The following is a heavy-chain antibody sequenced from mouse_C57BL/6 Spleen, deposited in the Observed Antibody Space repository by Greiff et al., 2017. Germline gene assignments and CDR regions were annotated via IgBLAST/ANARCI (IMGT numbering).Heavy chain of an antibody. CDR1: GYTFNSYW. Sequence: QVQLQQPGAELVMPGASVKLSCKASGYTFNSYWMHWVKQRPGQGLEWIGEIDPSDSDTSYTQKFKGKSTLTVDKSSSTSYMQLSSLTSEDSAVYYCARWYYGSSYYFDYWGQGTTLTVSS. CDR2: IDPSDSDT. J-gene: IGHJ2*01. V-gene: IGHV1-69*01. CDR3: ARWYYGSSYYFDY. D-gene: IGHD1-1*01.